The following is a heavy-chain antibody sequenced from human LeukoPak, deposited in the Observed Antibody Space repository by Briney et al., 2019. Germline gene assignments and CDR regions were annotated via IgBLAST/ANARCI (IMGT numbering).Heavy chain of an antibody. CDR2: ISAYNGNT. Sequence: GASVKVSCKASGYTFTSYGISWVRQAPGQGLEWMGWISAYNGNTNYAQKLQGRVTMTTDTSTSTAYMELKSLRSDDTAVYYCARDLTQWLSDAFDIWGQGTMVTVSS. CDR1: GYTFTSYG. J-gene: IGHJ3*02. D-gene: IGHD6-19*01. CDR3: ARDLTQWLSDAFDI. V-gene: IGHV1-18*01.